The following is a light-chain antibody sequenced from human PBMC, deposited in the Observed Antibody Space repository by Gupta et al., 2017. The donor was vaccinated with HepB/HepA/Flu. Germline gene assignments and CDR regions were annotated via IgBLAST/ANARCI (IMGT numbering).Light chain of an antibody. CDR1: SSDVGGYNF. V-gene: IGLV2-14*03. J-gene: IGLJ2*01. CDR2: DVS. CDR3: SSKTTSRWVV. Sequence: QSALTQPASLSASPGQSITISCTGTSSDVGGYNFVSWYQHHPGKAPRHLIYDVSNRPSGVSNRFSGSKSGNTASLAISGLQSEDEADYYCSSKTTSRWVVFGGGTKLTVL.